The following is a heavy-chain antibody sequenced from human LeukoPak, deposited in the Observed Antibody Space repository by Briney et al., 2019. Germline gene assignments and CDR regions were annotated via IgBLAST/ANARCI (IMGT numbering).Heavy chain of an antibody. J-gene: IGHJ4*02. Sequence: PSQTLSLTCTVSGASITSGTYYWSWIRQHPGKGLEWIGYIYYTGTTDYNPSLKSRVTTSRDTSKNQFSLSLSSVTVEDTAVFYCARAGSRDTFHFDYWGQGSLVTVSS. V-gene: IGHV4-31*03. D-gene: IGHD2-15*01. CDR2: IYYTGTT. CDR3: ARAGSRDTFHFDY. CDR1: GASITSGTYY.